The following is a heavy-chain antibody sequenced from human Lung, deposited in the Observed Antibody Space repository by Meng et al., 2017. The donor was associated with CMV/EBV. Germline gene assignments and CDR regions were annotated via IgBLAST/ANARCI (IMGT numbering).Heavy chain of an antibody. Sequence: XTLTXXASGFTFSSYFMSWVRQAPGRGLEWVAYIKEDGNKKFYVDSVKGRFTISRDNAMDSLYLQMNSLRAEDTAIYYCARGLTIFGVFEHPASLTWGQGTLVTVSS. D-gene: IGHD3-3*01. V-gene: IGHV3-7*01. CDR3: ARGLTIFGVFEHPASLT. CDR2: IKEDGNKK. J-gene: IGHJ4*02. CDR1: GFTFSSYF.